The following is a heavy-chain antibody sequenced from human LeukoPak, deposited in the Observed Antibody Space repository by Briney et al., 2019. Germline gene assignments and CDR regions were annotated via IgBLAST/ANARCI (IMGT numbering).Heavy chain of an antibody. J-gene: IGHJ3*02. Sequence: GGSPRLSCAASGFTFSSYSMNWVRQAPGKGLEWVSSISSSSSYIYYADSVKGRFTISRDNAKNSLYLQMNSLRAEDTAVYYCARDRRFAFDIWGQGTMVTVSS. V-gene: IGHV3-21*01. CDR1: GFTFSSYS. CDR2: ISSSSSYI. CDR3: ARDRRFAFDI.